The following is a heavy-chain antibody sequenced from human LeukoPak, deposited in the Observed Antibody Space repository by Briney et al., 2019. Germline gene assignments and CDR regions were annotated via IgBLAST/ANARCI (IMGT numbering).Heavy chain of an antibody. D-gene: IGHD3-16*01. J-gene: IGHJ4*02. CDR1: GYAFTGYY. CDR3: AVRGGGVYYFDY. Sequence: GASVKVSCKASGYAFTGYYIHWVRQAPGQGLEWMGWINPHSGGTNYAQKFQGRVTMTRDTSISTASMELSRLRSDDTAVYYCAVRGGGVYYFDYWGQGTLVTVSS. CDR2: INPHSGGT. V-gene: IGHV1-2*02.